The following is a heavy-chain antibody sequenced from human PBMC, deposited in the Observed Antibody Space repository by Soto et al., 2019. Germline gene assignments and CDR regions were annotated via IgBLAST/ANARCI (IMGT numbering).Heavy chain of an antibody. J-gene: IGHJ4*02. CDR3: AKDKVVAAPWVRYFDY. V-gene: IGHV3-23*01. D-gene: IGHD2-15*01. CDR1: GFTFSSYA. CDR2: ISGSGGST. Sequence: EVQLLESGGGLVQPGGSLRLSCAASGFTFSSYAMSWVRQASGKGLEWVSAISGSGGSTYYADSVKGRFTISRDNSKNTLYLQMNSLRAEDTAVYYCAKDKVVAAPWVRYFDYWGQGTLVTVSS.